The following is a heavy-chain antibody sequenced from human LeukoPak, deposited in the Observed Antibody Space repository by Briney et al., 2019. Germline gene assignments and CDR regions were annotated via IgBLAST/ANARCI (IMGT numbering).Heavy chain of an antibody. Sequence: GGSLRLSCAGSRFNFCCYSMGWVRQAPWKGLEFVSSFSSSSSFIYYADSVKGRFTVSRDNAKKSLSLEMNSLRADDTSVYYCAKGYSSSWYLDWGQGTLVTVSS. J-gene: IGHJ4*01. V-gene: IGHV3-21*01. CDR1: RFNFCCYS. D-gene: IGHD6-13*01. CDR3: AKGYSSSWYLD. CDR2: FSSSSSFI.